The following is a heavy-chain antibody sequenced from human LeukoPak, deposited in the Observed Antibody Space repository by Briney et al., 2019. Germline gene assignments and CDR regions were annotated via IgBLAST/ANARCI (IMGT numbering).Heavy chain of an antibody. J-gene: IGHJ4*02. V-gene: IGHV4-31*03. CDR1: GGSVSSGGYY. CDR2: IYYSGNT. CDR3: ARVIAAAGIDY. Sequence: SETLSLTCTVSGGSVSSGGYYWSWICQHPGKGLEWIGYIYYSGNTYYNPSLKSRVTISVDTSKNQFSLKLSSVTAADTAVYYCARVIAAAGIDYWGQGTLVTVSS. D-gene: IGHD6-13*01.